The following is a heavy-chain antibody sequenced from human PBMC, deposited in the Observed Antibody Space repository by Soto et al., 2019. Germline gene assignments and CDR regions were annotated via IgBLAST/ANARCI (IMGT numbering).Heavy chain of an antibody. Sequence: EVQVVESGGGLVQPGGYLRVSCVGSGFTFRSYWMSWVRKAPGKGLEWVANIRPDGSEKYYVDSVKGRFNIARDNAKNEFYLQLSRLRAKGTTIYYCARDEGATVANKWFDSWGQGTLVTVSS. V-gene: IGHV3-7*03. CDR3: ARDEGATVANKWFDS. D-gene: IGHD4-17*01. CDR2: IRPDGSEK. J-gene: IGHJ5*01. CDR1: GFTFRSYW.